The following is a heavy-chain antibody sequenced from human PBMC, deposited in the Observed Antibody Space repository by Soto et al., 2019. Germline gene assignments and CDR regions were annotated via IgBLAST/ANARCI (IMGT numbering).Heavy chain of an antibody. CDR2: ISYDGSNK. Sequence: QVQLVESGGGVVQPGRSLRLSCAASGFTFSSYGMHWVRQAPGKGLEWVAVISYDGSNKYYADSVKGRFTISRDNSKNTLYLQMNSLRAEDTAVYYCAKLSTMVRGVKAFDIWGQGTMVTVSS. J-gene: IGHJ3*02. V-gene: IGHV3-30*18. CDR1: GFTFSSYG. CDR3: AKLSTMVRGVKAFDI. D-gene: IGHD3-10*01.